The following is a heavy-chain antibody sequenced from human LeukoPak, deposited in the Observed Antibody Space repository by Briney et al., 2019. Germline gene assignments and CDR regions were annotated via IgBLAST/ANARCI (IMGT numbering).Heavy chain of an antibody. Sequence: PSETLSLTCAVYGGSFSGYYWSWIRQPPGKGLEWIAEINNSGSTNYNPSLKSRVTISIDTSKNQFSLKVSSVTAADTAVYYCASSRHYDSSGYCMYNFDLWGQGTLVTVSS. CDR2: INNSGST. CDR1: GGSFSGYY. J-gene: IGHJ4*02. CDR3: ASSRHYDSSGYCMYNFDL. D-gene: IGHD3-22*01. V-gene: IGHV4-34*01.